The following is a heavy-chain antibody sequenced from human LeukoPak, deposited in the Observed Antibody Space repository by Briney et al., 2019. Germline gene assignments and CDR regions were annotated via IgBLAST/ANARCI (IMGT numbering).Heavy chain of an antibody. CDR2: IYYSGTT. CDR3: ARVYNVDV. J-gene: IGHJ6*04. Sequence: SETLSLTCTVSGGSISSSNYYWGWIRQPPGKGLEWIGSIYYSGTTYYNPSLNSRVTISVDTSKNQFSLKVTSVTAADTAVYYCARVYNVDVWGKGTTVTVSS. D-gene: IGHD1-14*01. V-gene: IGHV4-39*07. CDR1: GGSISSSNYY.